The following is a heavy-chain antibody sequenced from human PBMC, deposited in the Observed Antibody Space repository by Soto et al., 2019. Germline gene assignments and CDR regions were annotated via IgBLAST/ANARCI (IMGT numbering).Heavy chain of an antibody. Sequence: PGGSLRLSCAASGFTFSSYEMNWVRQAPGKGLEWVSYISSSGSTVYYTDSVKGRFTISRDNAKNPLYLQLNSLRAEDTAVYYCARSADGHYNWFDPWGQGTLVTVSS. CDR3: ARSADGHYNWFDP. V-gene: IGHV3-48*03. J-gene: IGHJ5*02. D-gene: IGHD4-17*01. CDR2: ISSSGSTV. CDR1: GFTFSSYE.